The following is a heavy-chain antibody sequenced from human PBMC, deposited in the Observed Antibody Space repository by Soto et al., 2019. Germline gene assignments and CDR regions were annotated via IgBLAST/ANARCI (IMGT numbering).Heavy chain of an antibody. CDR3: AREWTARLHYYYGMVV. CDR2: ISYDGSNK. Sequence: QMQLVESGRGVVQPGRSLRLSCAASGFTFSSYAMHWVRQAPGKGLEWVAVISYDGSNKYYADSVKGRFTISRDNCKNTLYLQMNSLRAEDTAVYYCAREWTARLHYYYGMVVWGQGTTVTVSS. D-gene: IGHD6-6*01. CDR1: GFTFSSYA. V-gene: IGHV3-30-3*01. J-gene: IGHJ6*02.